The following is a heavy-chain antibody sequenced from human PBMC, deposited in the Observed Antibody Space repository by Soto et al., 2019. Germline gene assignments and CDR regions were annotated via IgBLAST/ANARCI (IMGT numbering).Heavy chain of an antibody. V-gene: IGHV2-5*02. CDR3: AHRVLRTVFGLVTTTAIYFDF. CDR1: GFSLTTSGVG. D-gene: IGHD3-3*01. J-gene: IGHJ4*02. Sequence: QITLNESGPTQVKPRQTLTLTCTFSGFSLTTSGVGVGWIRQSPGKAPEWLALIYWADDKRYSPSLKSRLTITKDTSKNPVVLTMADLDPADTATYYCAHRVLRTVFGLVTTTAIYFDFWGPGTPVAVSS. CDR2: IYWADDK.